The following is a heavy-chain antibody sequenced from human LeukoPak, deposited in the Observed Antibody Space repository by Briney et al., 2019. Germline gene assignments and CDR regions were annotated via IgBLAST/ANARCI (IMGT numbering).Heavy chain of an antibody. V-gene: IGHV4-34*01. Sequence: PSETLSLTCAVYGGSFSGYYWSWIRQPPGKGLEWIGEINHSGSTNYNLSLKSRVTISVDTSKNQFSLKLSSVTAADTAVYYCARLSSGSSSWYDIDYWGQGTLVTVSS. CDR1: GGSFSGYY. J-gene: IGHJ4*02. CDR3: ARLSSGSSSWYDIDY. D-gene: IGHD6-13*01. CDR2: INHSGST.